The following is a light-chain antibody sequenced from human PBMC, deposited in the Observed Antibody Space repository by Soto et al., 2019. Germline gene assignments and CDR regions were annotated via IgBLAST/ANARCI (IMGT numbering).Light chain of an antibody. J-gene: IGKJ2*01. V-gene: IGKV1-39*01. CDR3: QQSYSTPYT. CDR1: QSISSY. CDR2: AAS. Sequence: DSQMTQSQCSLSASVGDRVTITCRASQSISSYLNWFQLKPGKAPKLLIYAASTLQSGVPSRFSGSGSGTDFTLTISSLQPEDFAAYYCQQSYSTPYTVGQGTKLEIK.